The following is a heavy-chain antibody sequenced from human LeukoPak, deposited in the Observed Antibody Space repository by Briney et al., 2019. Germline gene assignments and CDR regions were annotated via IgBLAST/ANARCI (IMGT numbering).Heavy chain of an antibody. V-gene: IGHV4-59*08. D-gene: IGHD3-22*01. Sequence: PSETLSLTCSVSGGSVSNYYWSWIRQPPGKGLEWIGYVYYTGSTNYNPSLKSRVTMFEDKSKNQFSLRLYSVTVADTAVYYCARRGGDSSGNFDYWGQGTLVTVSS. CDR2: VYYTGST. CDR1: GGSVSNYY. CDR3: ARRGGDSSGNFDY. J-gene: IGHJ4*02.